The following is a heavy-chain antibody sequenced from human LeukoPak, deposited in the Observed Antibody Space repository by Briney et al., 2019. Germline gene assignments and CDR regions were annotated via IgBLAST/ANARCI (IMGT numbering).Heavy chain of an antibody. CDR3: ARAAYDSGSYIVNHDY. J-gene: IGHJ4*02. Sequence: GGSLRLSCAASGFTVSTNYMSWVRQAPGKGLEWVTVIYRNDTTYYADSVKGRFTISRDNSKNTLYLQMSSLRAEDTAVYYCARAAYDSGSYIVNHDYWGQGTLVTVSS. V-gene: IGHV3-53*01. D-gene: IGHD3-22*01. CDR1: GFTVSTNY. CDR2: IYRNDTT.